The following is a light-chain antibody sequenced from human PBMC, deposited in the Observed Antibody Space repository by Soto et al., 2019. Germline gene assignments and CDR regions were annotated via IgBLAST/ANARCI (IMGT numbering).Light chain of an antibody. V-gene: IGLV2-14*01. CDR2: EVS. J-gene: IGLJ3*02. CDR3: SSLRSGSTWV. Sequence: QSALTKPASVSGSPGQSITISCTGTSSDVGGYNYVSWYQQHPGKAPKLMIYEVSNRPSGVSNRFSGSKSGNTASLTISGLQAEDEADYYCSSLRSGSTWVFGGGTKLTVL. CDR1: SSDVGGYNY.